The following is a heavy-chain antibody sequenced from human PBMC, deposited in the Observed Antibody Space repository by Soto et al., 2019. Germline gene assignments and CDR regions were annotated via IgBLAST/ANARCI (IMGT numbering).Heavy chain of an antibody. CDR3: AREVDSSGYYYFDD. Sequence: GGSLRLSCAASGFTFSSYWMSWVRQAPGKGLEWVANIKQDGSEKYYADSVKGRFTISRDNAENTLYLQMNSLRAEDTAVYYCAREVDSSGYYYFDDWGQGTLVTVS. J-gene: IGHJ4*02. D-gene: IGHD6-19*01. CDR2: IKQDGSEK. V-gene: IGHV3-7*01. CDR1: GFTFSSYW.